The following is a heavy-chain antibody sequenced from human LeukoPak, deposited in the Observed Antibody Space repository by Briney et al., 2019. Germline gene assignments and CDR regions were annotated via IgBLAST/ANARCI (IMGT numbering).Heavy chain of an antibody. CDR2: INHGGST. D-gene: IGHD5-24*01. CDR1: GGSFSGYY. V-gene: IGHV4-34*01. Sequence: SGTLSLTCAVYGGSFSGYYWSWIRQPPGKGLEWIGEINHGGSTNYNPSLKSRVTISVDTSKNQFSLKLSSVTAADTAVYYCARLYSRGWPQFYDAFDIWGQGTMVTVSS. CDR3: ARLYSRGWPQFYDAFDI. J-gene: IGHJ3*02.